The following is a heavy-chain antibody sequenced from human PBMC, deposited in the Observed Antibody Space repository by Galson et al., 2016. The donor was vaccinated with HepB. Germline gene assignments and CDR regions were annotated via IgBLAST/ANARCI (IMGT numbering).Heavy chain of an antibody. D-gene: IGHD5-18*01. J-gene: IGHJ6*02. Sequence: QSGAEVKKPGESLKISCKGSGYSFNTYWIGWVRQMPGKGLEWMAIIYPGDSDIKYSPSFQGQVTISVDKSITTAYLQWSSLKASDTAIYYCVRDGGYKYKNAMDVWGQGTTVTVSS. CDR1: GYSFNTYW. V-gene: IGHV5-51*01. CDR2: IYPGDSDI. CDR3: VRDGGYKYKNAMDV.